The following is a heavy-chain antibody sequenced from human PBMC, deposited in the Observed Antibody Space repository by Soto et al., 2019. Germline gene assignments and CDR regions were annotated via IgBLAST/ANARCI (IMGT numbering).Heavy chain of an antibody. Sequence: QVQLEESGGGVVQPGRSLRLSCEASGFTFNTYSMHWVRQPPGKGLEWLAAIWYDGTQKYYADSVKGRFIISRDNSKKKLYLEMKRPRAGDNAVYYCARGGGTTVNGLWPFDSWGPGTLVPVSS. J-gene: IGHJ4*02. CDR1: GFTFNTYS. CDR3: ARGGGTTVNGLWPFDS. V-gene: IGHV3-33*01. D-gene: IGHD4-17*01. CDR2: IWYDGTQK.